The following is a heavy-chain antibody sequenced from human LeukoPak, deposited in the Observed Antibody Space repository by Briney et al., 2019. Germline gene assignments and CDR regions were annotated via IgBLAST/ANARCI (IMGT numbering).Heavy chain of an antibody. CDR3: ARLNMGGYVGSGSFPWYFDY. Sequence: RGESLKISCKGSGYSFGTYWIGWVRQMPGKGLEWMGIIYPGDSDTRYSPSFQGQVTISADKSISTAYLQWSSLKASDTAVYYCARLNMGGYVGSGSFPWYFDYWGQGTLVTVSS. CDR2: IYPGDSDT. CDR1: GYSFGTYW. J-gene: IGHJ4*02. D-gene: IGHD3-10*01. V-gene: IGHV5-51*01.